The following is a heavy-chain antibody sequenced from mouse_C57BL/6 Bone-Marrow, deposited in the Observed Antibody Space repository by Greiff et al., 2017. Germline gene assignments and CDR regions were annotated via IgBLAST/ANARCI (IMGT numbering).Heavy chain of an antibody. V-gene: IGHV1-69*01. D-gene: IGHD1-1*01. CDR1: GYTFTSYW. Sequence: VQLQQPGAELVMPGASVKLSCKASGYTFTSYWMHWVKQRPGQGLEWIGEIDPSDSYTNYNQKFKGKSTLTVDKSSSTAYMQLSSLTSEDSAVYYCARDLIITTVVATDYGGQGTTLTVSS. CDR3: ARDLIITTVVATDY. CDR2: IDPSDSYT. J-gene: IGHJ2*01.